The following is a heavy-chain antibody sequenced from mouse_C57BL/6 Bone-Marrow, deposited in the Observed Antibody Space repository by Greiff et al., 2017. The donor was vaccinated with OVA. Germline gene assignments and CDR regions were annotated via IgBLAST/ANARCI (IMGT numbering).Heavy chain of an antibody. CDR3: TTLRLLG. CDR2: IDPENGDT. CDR1: GFNIKDDY. V-gene: IGHV14-4*01. Sequence: EVQLQESGAELVRPGASVKLSCTASGFNIKDDYMHWVKQRPEQGLEWIGWIDPENGDTEYASKFQGKATITADTSSNTAYLQLSSLTSEDTAVYYCTTLRLLGWGQGTLVTVSA. D-gene: IGHD3-2*02. J-gene: IGHJ3*02.